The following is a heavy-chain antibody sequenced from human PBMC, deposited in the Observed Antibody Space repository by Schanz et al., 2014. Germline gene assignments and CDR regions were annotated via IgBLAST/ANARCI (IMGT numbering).Heavy chain of an antibody. CDR2: ISNDGSIK. Sequence: QVQLLQFGGGVVQPGRSLRLSCAASGFTFSSYAMHWVRQAPGKGLEWVALISNDGSIKYYADSVEGRFTISRDNSRNTLYLRMNSLRTEDTAVYYCASPSGYSDYGTYFDFCRQGTLXTVSS. D-gene: IGHD5-12*01. J-gene: IGHJ4*02. CDR1: GFTFSSYA. V-gene: IGHV3-30-3*01. CDR3: ASPSGYSDYGTYFDF.